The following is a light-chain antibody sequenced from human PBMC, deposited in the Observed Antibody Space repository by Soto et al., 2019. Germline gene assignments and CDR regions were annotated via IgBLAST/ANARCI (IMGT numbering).Light chain of an antibody. CDR1: QSISRC. Sequence: DIQMTQSPSTLSASVGDRVTITCRASQSISRCLGWYQKKPGKAPKVLIYKASSLERGVTSRFSGSGSVTDFTLTISSLQHDDFATYYYQQYNSYLYTFGQRTKLDIK. V-gene: IGKV1-5*03. J-gene: IGKJ2*01. CDR3: QQYNSYLYT. CDR2: KAS.